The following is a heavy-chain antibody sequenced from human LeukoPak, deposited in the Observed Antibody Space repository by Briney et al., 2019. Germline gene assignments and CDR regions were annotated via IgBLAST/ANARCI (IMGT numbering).Heavy chain of an antibody. D-gene: IGHD3-16*02. CDR1: GLTLSSYR. J-gene: IGHJ4*02. CDR2: IETDGKSA. V-gene: IGHV3-74*01. CDR3: ARDYQGPHY. Sequence: GGSLRLSCAVSGLTLSSYRMHWVRQAPGKGLAWVSAIETDGKSATYADSVKGRFTISRDNAKNTLYLQMNSLRAEDTAVYFCARDYQGPHYWGQGTLVTVSS.